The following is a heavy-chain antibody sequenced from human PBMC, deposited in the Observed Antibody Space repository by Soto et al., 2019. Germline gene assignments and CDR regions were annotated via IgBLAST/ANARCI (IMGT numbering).Heavy chain of an antibody. CDR3: ARGGYGGWGGVDY. V-gene: IGHV3-72*01. D-gene: IGHD4-17*01. Sequence: GGSLRLSCAASGFTFSDHYMDWVRQAPGKGLEWVGRTRNKANSYTTEYAASVKGRFTISRDDSKNSLYLQMNSLKTEDTAVYYCARGGYGGWGGVDYWGQGTLVTVSS. J-gene: IGHJ4*02. CDR2: TRNKANSYTT. CDR1: GFTFSDHY.